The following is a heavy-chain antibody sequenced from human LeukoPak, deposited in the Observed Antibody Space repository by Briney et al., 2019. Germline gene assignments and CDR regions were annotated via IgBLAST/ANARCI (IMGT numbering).Heavy chain of an antibody. V-gene: IGHV4-4*07. CDR3: ARDLAQTPWDY. CDR2: VYTSGSS. CDR1: GGSINNYY. J-gene: IGHJ4*02. Sequence: ASETLSLTCTVSGGSINNYYWSWIRQPAGKGLEWIGRVYTSGSSNYNPSLKSRVTMSVDTSKNQFSLRLNSVTAADTAVYYCARDLAQTPWDYWGQGTLVTVSA.